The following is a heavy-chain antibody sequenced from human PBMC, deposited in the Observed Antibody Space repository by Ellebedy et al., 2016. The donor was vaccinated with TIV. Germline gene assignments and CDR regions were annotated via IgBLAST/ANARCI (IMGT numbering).Heavy chain of an antibody. CDR3: AGYCSGGSCYWDVYGMDV. CDR2: IIPIFGTA. CDR1: GYTFTGYY. D-gene: IGHD2-15*01. J-gene: IGHJ6*02. V-gene: IGHV1-69*13. Sequence: SVKVSXXASGYTFTGYYMHLVRQAPGQGLEWMGGIIPIFGTANYAQKFQGRVTITADESTSTAYMELSSLRSEDTAVYYCAGYCSGGSCYWDVYGMDVWGQGTTVTVSS.